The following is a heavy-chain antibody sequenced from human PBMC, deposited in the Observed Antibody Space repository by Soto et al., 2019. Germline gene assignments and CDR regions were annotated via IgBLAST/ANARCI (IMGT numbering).Heavy chain of an antibody. J-gene: IGHJ4*02. CDR3: AKGSITMIVVVISIINFEY. D-gene: IGHD3-22*01. Sequence: GGSLRLSCAASGFTLSSYAMSWVRQAPGKGLEWVSAISGSGGSTYYADSVKGRFTISRDNSKNTLYLQMNSLRAEDTAVYYCAKGSITMIVVVISIINFEYWGQGTLVTVSS. CDR1: GFTLSSYA. V-gene: IGHV3-23*01. CDR2: ISGSGGST.